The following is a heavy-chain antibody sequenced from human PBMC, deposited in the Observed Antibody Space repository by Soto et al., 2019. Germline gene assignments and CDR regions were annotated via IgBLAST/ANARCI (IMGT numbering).Heavy chain of an antibody. CDR2: ISGYNGKT. V-gene: IGHV1-18*01. CDR3: AKPPHCDNSGYYAWFNL. D-gene: IGHD3-22*01. Sequence: QVQLVQSGAEVKKPGASVKVSCKASGYTFSTSGITWVRQAPGQGLEWMEWISGYNGKTIYAQKYQGRVTMTTETATTTLYMEVRRLRSDDTALYYCAKPPHCDNSGYYAWFNLWGQGTLVTVSS. CDR1: GYTFSTSG. J-gene: IGHJ5*02.